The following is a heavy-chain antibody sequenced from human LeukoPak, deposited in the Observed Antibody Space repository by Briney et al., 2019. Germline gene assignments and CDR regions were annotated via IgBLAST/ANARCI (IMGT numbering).Heavy chain of an antibody. V-gene: IGHV4-59*01. CDR2: IYYSGST. Sequence: SETLSLTCTVSGGSISSYYWSWIRQPPGKGLEWIGYIYYSGSTNYNPSLKSRVTISVDTSKNQLSLKLSSVTAADTAVYYCARSSLYSSGWYGPFDYYYYGMDVWGQGTTVTVSS. D-gene: IGHD6-19*01. CDR3: ARSSLYSSGWYGPFDYYYYGMDV. CDR1: GGSISSYY. J-gene: IGHJ6*02.